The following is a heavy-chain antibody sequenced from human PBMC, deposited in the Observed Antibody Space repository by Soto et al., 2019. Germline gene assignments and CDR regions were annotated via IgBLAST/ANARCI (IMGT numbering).Heavy chain of an antibody. CDR3: ARGIAAADEYFQH. CDR2: IYYSGST. V-gene: IGHV4-31*03. Sequence: SETLSLTCTVSGGSISSGGYYWSWIRQHPGKGLEWIGYIYYSGSTYYNPSLKSRVTISVDTSKNQFSLKLSSVTAADTAVYYCARGIAAADEYFQHWGQGTLVTVSS. J-gene: IGHJ1*01. D-gene: IGHD6-13*01. CDR1: GGSISSGGYY.